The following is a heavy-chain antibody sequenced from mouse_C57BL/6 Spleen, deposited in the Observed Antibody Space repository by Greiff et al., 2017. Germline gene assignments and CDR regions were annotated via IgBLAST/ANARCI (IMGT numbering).Heavy chain of an antibody. V-gene: IGHV1-82*01. J-gene: IGHJ2*01. Sequence: VQLQQSGPELVKPGASVKISCKASGYAFSRSWMNWVKPRPGKGLEWIGRLYPGDGDTNYNGKFKGKATLTADKSSSTAYMQLSSLTSYDSAVYFCARSNSDYWGQGTTLTVSS. CDR2: LYPGDGDT. CDR3: ARSNSDY. CDR1: GYAFSRSW.